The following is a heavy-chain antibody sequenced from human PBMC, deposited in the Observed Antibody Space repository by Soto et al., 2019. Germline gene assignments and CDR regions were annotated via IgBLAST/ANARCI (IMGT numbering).Heavy chain of an antibody. D-gene: IGHD6-19*01. Sequence: EVQLVESGGGLVQPGGSLRLSCAASGFTFSRYWVHWVRQAPGKGLVWVSNIKSDGSFTNYADSVKGRFTIPRDNAKNTMYLQMNSLRAEDTAVYYCVRGSSAWRGIDVWGQGTTVTVSS. V-gene: IGHV3-74*01. CDR3: VRGSSAWRGIDV. J-gene: IGHJ6*02. CDR2: IKSDGSFT. CDR1: GFTFSRYW.